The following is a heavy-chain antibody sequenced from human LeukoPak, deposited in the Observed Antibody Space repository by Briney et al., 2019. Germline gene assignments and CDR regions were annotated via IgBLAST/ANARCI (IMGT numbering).Heavy chain of an antibody. CDR3: ARAGRITMIVVVITHASDI. CDR1: GFTFSIYE. Sequence: PGGSLRLSCAASGFTFSIYEMNWVRQAPGKGLEWVSYISSSGSTIYYADSVKGRFTISRDNAKNSLYLQMNSLRAEDTAVYYCARAGRITMIVVVITHASDIWGQGTMVTVSS. D-gene: IGHD3-22*01. V-gene: IGHV3-48*03. CDR2: ISSSGSTI. J-gene: IGHJ3*02.